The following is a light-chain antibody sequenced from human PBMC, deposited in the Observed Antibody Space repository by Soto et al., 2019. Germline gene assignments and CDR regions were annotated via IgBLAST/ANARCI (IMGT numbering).Light chain of an antibody. V-gene: IGLV2-8*01. CDR1: SSDVGAYNY. J-gene: IGLJ2*01. CDR3: SSYAGINIFVV. Sequence: QSVLTQPPSASGSPGQSVTISCTGTSSDVGAYNYVSWYQQHPGKAPKLIIYEVYKRPSGVPDRFSGFKSGNTASLIVSGLQPEDEADYYCSSYAGINIFVVFGVGTKVTVL. CDR2: EVY.